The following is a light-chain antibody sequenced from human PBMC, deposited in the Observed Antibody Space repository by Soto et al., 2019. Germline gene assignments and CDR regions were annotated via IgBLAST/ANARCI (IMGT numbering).Light chain of an antibody. CDR1: QSISIW. V-gene: IGKV1-5*03. Sequence: DIQMTQSPSTLSASLGHSVTITFRASQSISIWLAWYQPKPGKAPKILIYKASSLEIGVPLRFSGCGSGTELTLTIRSLQHDDFETYYCQQYNRYWTFGQGTQVDIK. CDR3: QQYNRYWT. CDR2: KAS. J-gene: IGKJ1*01.